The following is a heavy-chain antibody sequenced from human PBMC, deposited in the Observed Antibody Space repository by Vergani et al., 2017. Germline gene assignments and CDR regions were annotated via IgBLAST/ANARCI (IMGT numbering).Heavy chain of an antibody. J-gene: IGHJ5*02. CDR1: GGSISSYY. CDR3: ARQAGVFFPGWFDP. V-gene: IGHV4-59*01. CDR2: IYYSGST. Sequence: QVQLQESGPGLVKPSETLSLTCTVSGGSISSYYWSWIRQPPGKGLEWIGYIYYSGSTNYNPSRKSRGTISVDTSKNQFSLKLSSVTAADTAVYYCARQAGVFFPGWFDPWGQGTLVTVSS. D-gene: IGHD2/OR15-2a*01.